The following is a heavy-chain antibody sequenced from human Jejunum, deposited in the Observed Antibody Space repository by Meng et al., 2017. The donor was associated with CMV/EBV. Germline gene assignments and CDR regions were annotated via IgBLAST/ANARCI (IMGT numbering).Heavy chain of an antibody. V-gene: IGHV1-2*02. CDR2: INPKTGGT. Sequence: CKASGFTLSDYYMYWVRPAPGQGLECMGWINPKTGGTGSVQKFKGRVSMTRDTSVSTIYMELGGLRPDDTAVYYCARDGVSSVTDLDYWGQGTLVTVSS. CDR3: ARDGVSSVTDLDY. CDR1: GFTLSDYY. D-gene: IGHD2-8*01. J-gene: IGHJ4*02.